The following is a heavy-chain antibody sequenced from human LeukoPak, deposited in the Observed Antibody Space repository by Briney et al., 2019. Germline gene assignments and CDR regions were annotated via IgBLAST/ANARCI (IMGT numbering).Heavy chain of an antibody. CDR1: GGSISSGGYY. CDR2: IYHSGST. Sequence: SETLSLTCTVSGGSISSGGYYWSWIRQPPGKGLEWIGYIYHSGSTYYNPSLKSRVTISVDRSKNQFSLKLSSVTAADTAVYYCARVAIFGSYMDVWGKGTTVTVSS. D-gene: IGHD3-3*01. V-gene: IGHV4-30-2*01. J-gene: IGHJ6*03. CDR3: ARVAIFGSYMDV.